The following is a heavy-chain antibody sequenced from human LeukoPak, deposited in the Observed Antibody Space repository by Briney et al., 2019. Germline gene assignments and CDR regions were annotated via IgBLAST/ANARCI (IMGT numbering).Heavy chain of an antibody. D-gene: IGHD2-2*01. CDR2: ISSSSSTI. CDR1: GFTFSSYS. V-gene: IGHV3-48*04. CDR3: ARDPAPAATYLDY. J-gene: IGHJ4*02. Sequence: GGSLRLSCAASGFTFSSYSMNWARQAPGKGPEWVSYISSSSSTIYYADSVKGRFTISRDNAKNSLYLQMNSLRAEDTAVYYCARDPAPAATYLDYWGQGTLVTVSS.